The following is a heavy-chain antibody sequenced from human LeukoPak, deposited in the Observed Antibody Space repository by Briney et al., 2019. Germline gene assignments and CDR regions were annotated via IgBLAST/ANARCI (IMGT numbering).Heavy chain of an antibody. J-gene: IGHJ3*02. CDR3: ARGSIVVVTRRAFDI. D-gene: IGHD3-22*01. CDR1: GGSFSGYY. CDR2: INHSGST. Sequence: SETLSLTCAVYGGSFSGYYWSWIRQPPGKGLEWIGEINHSGSTNYNPSLKSRVTISVDTSKNQFSLKLSSVTAADTAVYYCARGSIVVVTRRAFDIWGQGTMVTVSS. V-gene: IGHV4-34*01.